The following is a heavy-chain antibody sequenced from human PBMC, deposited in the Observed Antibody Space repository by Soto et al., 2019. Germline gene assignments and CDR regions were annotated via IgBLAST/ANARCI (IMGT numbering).Heavy chain of an antibody. CDR3: ARAYGAAAGTYDYYGMDV. CDR2: INPNSGGT. D-gene: IGHD6-13*01. CDR1: GYTFTGYY. Sequence: ASVKVSCKASGYTFTGYYMHWVRQAPGQGLVWMGWINPNSGGTNYAQKFQGWVTMTRDTSISTAYMELSRLRSDDTAVYYCARAYGAAAGTYDYYGMDVWGQGTTVTVSS. J-gene: IGHJ6*02. V-gene: IGHV1-2*04.